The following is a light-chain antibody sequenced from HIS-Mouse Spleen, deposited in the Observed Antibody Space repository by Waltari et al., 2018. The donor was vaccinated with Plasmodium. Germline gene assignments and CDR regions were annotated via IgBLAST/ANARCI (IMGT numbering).Light chain of an antibody. CDR2: DVS. V-gene: IGLV2-11*01. J-gene: IGLJ1*01. CDR3: CSYAGSYTYV. Sequence: SALTQPRSVSGSPGQSVTIPCTGTSSDVGGYNYVSWYQQHPGKAPKLMIYDVSKRPSGVPDRFSGSKSGNTASLTISGLQAEDEADYYCCSYAGSYTYVFGTG. CDR1: SSDVGGYNY.